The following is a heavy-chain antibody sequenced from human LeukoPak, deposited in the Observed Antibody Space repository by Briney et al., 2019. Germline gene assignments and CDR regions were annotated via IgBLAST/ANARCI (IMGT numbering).Heavy chain of an antibody. CDR2: ISSSGTYI. Sequence: GGSLRLSCAASGFSFSSYGMNWVRQAPGKGLEWVSRISSSGTYIDYRDSVKGRFTISRDNAESSLRLQMDSLRAEDTAVYYCARGLGYCSSSRCSPGYYMDVWGKGTTVTVFS. V-gene: IGHV3-21*06. D-gene: IGHD2-15*01. CDR1: GFSFSSYG. CDR3: ARGLGYCSSSRCSPGYYMDV. J-gene: IGHJ6*03.